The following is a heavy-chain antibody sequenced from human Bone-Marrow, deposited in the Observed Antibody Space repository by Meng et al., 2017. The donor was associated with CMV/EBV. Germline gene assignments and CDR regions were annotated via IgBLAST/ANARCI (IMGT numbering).Heavy chain of an antibody. CDR1: GGTFSSYT. V-gene: IGHV1-69*05. CDR2: IIPIFGTA. CDR3: SATLDIVVVPAAIGGHTFDI. Sequence: SVKVSCKASGGTFSSYTISWVRQAPGQGLEWMGGIIPIFGTASYAQKFQGRVTITTDESTSTAYMELSSLRSEDTAVYYCSATLDIVVVPAAIGGHTFDIWGQGTMVTVSS. D-gene: IGHD2-2*02. J-gene: IGHJ3*02.